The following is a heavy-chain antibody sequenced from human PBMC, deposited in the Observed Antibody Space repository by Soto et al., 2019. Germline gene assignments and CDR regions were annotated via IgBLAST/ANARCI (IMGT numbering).Heavy chain of an antibody. CDR1: GFIFSAYA. CDR2: ISYDGNNK. J-gene: IGHJ4*02. CDR3: ARDKSLDY. V-gene: IGHV3-30*04. Sequence: GGSLRLSCAASGFIFSAYAMNWVRQAPGKGLEWVAIISYDGNNKYYADYMKGRFTISRDNSKNTLYLQMDSLTTEDTAVYFCARDKSLDYWGQGTLVTVSS.